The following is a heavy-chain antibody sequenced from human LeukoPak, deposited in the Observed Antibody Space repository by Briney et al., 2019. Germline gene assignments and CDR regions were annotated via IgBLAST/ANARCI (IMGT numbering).Heavy chain of an antibody. D-gene: IGHD3-10*01. CDR1: GFTFSDYS. CDR2: IIRRSRHV. J-gene: IGHJ1*01. V-gene: IGHV3-21*01. CDR3: VRDLLGSGSTTAYLYH. Sequence: PGGSLRLSCAASGFTFSDYSMNWVGQAPGKGLEWFSSIIRRSRHVYYAGSLKGRFTISRDDARNSVYLQMNSLRAEAMAVYFCVRDLLGSGSTTAYLYHWGQGTLVTVSS.